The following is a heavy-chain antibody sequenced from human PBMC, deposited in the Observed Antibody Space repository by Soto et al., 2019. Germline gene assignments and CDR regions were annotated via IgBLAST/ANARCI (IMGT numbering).Heavy chain of an antibody. D-gene: IGHD6-13*01. CDR3: ANTVGKGGYSSSLVRPYYYYGMDV. CDR1: GFTFSSYG. CDR2: ISYDGSNK. V-gene: IGHV3-30*18. J-gene: IGHJ6*02. Sequence: QVQLVESGGGVVQPGRSLRLSCAASGFTFSSYGMHWVRQAPGKGLEWVAVISYDGSNKYYADSVKGRFTISRDNSKNTLYLQMNSLRAEDTAVYYCANTVGKGGYSSSLVRPYYYYGMDVWGQGTTVTVSS.